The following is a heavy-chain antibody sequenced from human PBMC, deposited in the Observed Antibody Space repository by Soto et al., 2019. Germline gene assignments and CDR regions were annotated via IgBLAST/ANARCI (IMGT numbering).Heavy chain of an antibody. J-gene: IGHJ3*02. Sequence: SETLSLTCTVSGGSISSYYWSWIRQPAGKGLEWIGRIYTSGSTNYNPSLKSRVTMSVDTSKNQFSLNLSSVTAAADTAVYYCARDRITLANDAFDIWGQGTMVTVSS. CDR2: IYTSGST. CDR1: GGSISSYY. V-gene: IGHV4-4*07. D-gene: IGHD3-10*01. CDR3: ARDRITLANDAFDI.